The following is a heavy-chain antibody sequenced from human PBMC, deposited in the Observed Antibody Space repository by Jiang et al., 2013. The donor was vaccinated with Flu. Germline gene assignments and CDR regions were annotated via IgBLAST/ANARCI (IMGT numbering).Heavy chain of an antibody. J-gene: IGHJ6*02. Sequence: CKASGYTFTSYYMHWVRQAPGQGLEWMGIINPSGGSTSYAQKFQGRVTMTRDTSTSTVYMELSSLRSEDTAVYYCARDLNSSSSGSYYYYGMDVWGQGTTVTVSS. CDR3: ARDLNSSSSGSYYYYGMDV. D-gene: IGHD6-6*01. CDR1: GYTFTSYY. V-gene: IGHV1-46*01. CDR2: INPSGGST.